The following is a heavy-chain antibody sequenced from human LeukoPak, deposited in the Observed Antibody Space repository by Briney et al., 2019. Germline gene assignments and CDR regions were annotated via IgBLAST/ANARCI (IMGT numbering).Heavy chain of an antibody. D-gene: IGHD3-10*01. CDR3: AKDKGVRYFDY. CDR1: GLSFSNSG. Sequence: GGSLRLSCAASGLSFSNSGMHWVRQAPGKGLEWVAMIWSDGSNTYYADSVKGRFTISRDNSKNTVYLQMNSLRAEDTAVYYCAKDKGVRYFDYWGQGTLGTVSS. J-gene: IGHJ4*02. V-gene: IGHV3-33*06. CDR2: IWSDGSNT.